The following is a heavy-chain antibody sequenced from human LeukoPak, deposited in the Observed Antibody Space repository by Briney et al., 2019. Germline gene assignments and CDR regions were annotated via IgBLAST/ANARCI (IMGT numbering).Heavy chain of an antibody. D-gene: IGHD2-2*01. CDR3: ARECSSSSCPYNNMDI. CDR1: GGSFSDYY. Sequence: SETLSLTCAVYGGSFSDYYWNWIRQPPGKGLEWIGRIYSSGDTNYNPSLKSRLTMSVDTSKNQFSLKLTSVTAADTAVYYCARECSSSSCPYNNMDIWGQGTTVTVSS. J-gene: IGHJ6*02. V-gene: IGHV4-4*07. CDR2: IYSSGDT.